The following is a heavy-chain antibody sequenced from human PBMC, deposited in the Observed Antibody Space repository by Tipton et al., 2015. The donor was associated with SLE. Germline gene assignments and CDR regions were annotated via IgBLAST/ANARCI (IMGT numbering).Heavy chain of an antibody. Sequence: TLSLTCSVSGGSFNMNYWTWIRQFPGQGLEWIGSISYTGSTKYSPSLKSRLTISLDTSKNQFSLRLTSVTAADTAVYYCAREVITISDSDAFDIWGQGTMITVSS. J-gene: IGHJ3*02. CDR1: GGSFNMNY. CDR3: AREVITISDSDAFDI. D-gene: IGHD2-21*01. CDR2: ISYTGST. V-gene: IGHV4-59*12.